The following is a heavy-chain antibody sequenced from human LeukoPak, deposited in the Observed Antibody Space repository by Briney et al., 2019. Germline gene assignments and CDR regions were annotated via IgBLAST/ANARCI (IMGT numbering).Heavy chain of an antibody. CDR2: IYYSGST. V-gene: IGHV4-39*07. D-gene: IGHD3-22*01. J-gene: IGHJ4*02. Sequence: SETLSLTCTVSDGSISSSSHYWGWIRQPPGKGLEWIGSIYYSGSTSYNPSLKSRVTISVDTSKNQFSLKLSSVTAADTAVYYCAAAGYYYDSSGYYYFDYWGQGTLVTVSS. CDR3: AAAGYYYDSSGYYYFDY. CDR1: DGSISSSSHY.